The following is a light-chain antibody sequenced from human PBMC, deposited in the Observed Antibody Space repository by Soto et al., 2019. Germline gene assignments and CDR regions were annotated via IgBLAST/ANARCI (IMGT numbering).Light chain of an antibody. V-gene: IGLV2-11*01. CDR3: CSYAGSYSFYV. CDR2: DVS. J-gene: IGLJ1*01. Sequence: QSALTQPRSVSGSPGQSVTISCTGTSSDFGGYNYVSWYQQHPGKTPKLTIYDVSKRPSGVPDRFSGSKSGNTASLTISGLQAEDEADYYCCSYAGSYSFYVFGAGTKVTVL. CDR1: SSDFGGYNY.